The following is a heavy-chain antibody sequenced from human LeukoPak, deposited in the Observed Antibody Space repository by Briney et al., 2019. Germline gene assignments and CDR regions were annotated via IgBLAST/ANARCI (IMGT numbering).Heavy chain of an antibody. J-gene: IGHJ4*02. CDR2: IYYSGST. CDR3: ARRSSGYYYFDY. Sequence: SETLSLTCTVSGGSISCGGYYWSWIRQHPGKGLEWIAYIYYSGSTYYNPSLKSRVTISVDTSKNQFSLKLSSVTAADTAIYYCARRSSGYYYFDYWGQGTLVTVSS. V-gene: IGHV4-31*03. D-gene: IGHD3-22*01. CDR1: GGSISCGGYY.